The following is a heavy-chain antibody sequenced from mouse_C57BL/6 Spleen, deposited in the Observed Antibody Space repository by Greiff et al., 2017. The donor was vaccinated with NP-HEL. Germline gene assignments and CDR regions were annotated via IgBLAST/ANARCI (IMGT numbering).Heavy chain of an antibody. CDR3: ANYYGSPYWYFDV. CDR1: GYSITSGYY. V-gene: IGHV3-6*01. CDR2: ISYDGSN. J-gene: IGHJ1*03. Sequence: EVQLQQSGPGLVKPSQSLSLTCSVTGYSITSGYYWNLIRQFPGNKLEWMGYISYDGSNNYNPSLKNRISITRDTSKNQFFLKLNSVTTEDTATYYCANYYGSPYWYFDVWGTGTTVTVSS. D-gene: IGHD1-1*01.